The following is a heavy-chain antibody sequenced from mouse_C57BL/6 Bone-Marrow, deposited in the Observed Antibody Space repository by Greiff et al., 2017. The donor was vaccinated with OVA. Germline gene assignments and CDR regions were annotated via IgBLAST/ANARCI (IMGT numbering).Heavy chain of an antibody. CDR3: ARQGSNYEFAY. Sequence: DVQLVESGGGLVQPGGSLKLSCAASGFTFSDYYMYWVRQTPEKRLEWVAYISNGGGSTYYPDTVQGRFTISRDNAKNTLYLQMSRLKSEDTAMYYCARQGSNYEFAYWGQGTLVTVSA. V-gene: IGHV5-12*01. CDR1: GFTFSDYY. CDR2: ISNGGGST. J-gene: IGHJ3*01. D-gene: IGHD2-5*01.